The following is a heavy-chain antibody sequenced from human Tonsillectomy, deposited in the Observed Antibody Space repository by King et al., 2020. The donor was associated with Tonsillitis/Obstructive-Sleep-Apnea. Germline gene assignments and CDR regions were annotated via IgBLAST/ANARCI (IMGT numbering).Heavy chain of an antibody. CDR1: GFTFSDYY. CDR3: ARDLSYCGGTSCYRKWFDP. D-gene: IGHD2-2*02. CDR2: ISSSTGYT. J-gene: IGHJ5*02. V-gene: IGHV3-11*06. Sequence: QVQLVESGGGLVKPGGSLRLSCAASGFTFSDYYMSWIRQAPGQGLEWVSYISSSTGYTLYSDSVKGRFTISRDDAKNSLYLQMNSLRAEDTAVYYCARDLSYCGGTSCYRKWFDPWGQGTLVTVSS.